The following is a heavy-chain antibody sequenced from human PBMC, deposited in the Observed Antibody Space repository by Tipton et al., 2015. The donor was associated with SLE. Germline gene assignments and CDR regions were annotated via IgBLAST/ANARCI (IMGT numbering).Heavy chain of an antibody. V-gene: IGHV3-30*18. J-gene: IGHJ4*02. CDR2: IWYDGSNK. CDR3: AKDRQTTVTTTFDY. D-gene: IGHD4-17*01. Sequence: SLRLSCAASGFTFSSYGMHWVRQAPGKGLEWVAVIWYDGSNKYYADSVKGRFAISRDNSKDTLFLQMNSLSSEDTAVYYCAKDRQTTVTTTFDYWGQGVLVTVSS. CDR1: GFTFSSYG.